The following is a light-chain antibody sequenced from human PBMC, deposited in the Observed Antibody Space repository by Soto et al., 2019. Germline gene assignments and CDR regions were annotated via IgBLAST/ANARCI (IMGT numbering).Light chain of an antibody. CDR1: QNIRSS. J-gene: IGKJ4*01. CDR2: DAS. CDR3: QQRNPLT. V-gene: IGKV3-11*01. Sequence: SLSASPGERVTLSCRASQNIRSSLAWYQQKPGQAPRLLIYDASNRATGIPARFSGGGSGTDFTLTISSLEPEDFAVYYCQQRNPLTFGGGTKVDIK.